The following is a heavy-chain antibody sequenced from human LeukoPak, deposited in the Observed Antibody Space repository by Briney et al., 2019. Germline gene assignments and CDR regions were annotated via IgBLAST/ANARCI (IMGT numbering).Heavy chain of an antibody. Sequence: PGGSLRLSCAASGFTFDDYAMHWVRQAPGKGLEWVSAISGSGGSTYYADSVKGRFTISRDNSKNTLYLQMNSLRAEDTAVYYCAKSPMTTVTRVLDYWGQGTLVTVSS. CDR3: AKSPMTTVTRVLDY. CDR2: ISGSGGST. CDR1: GFTFDDYA. V-gene: IGHV3-23*01. D-gene: IGHD4-17*01. J-gene: IGHJ4*02.